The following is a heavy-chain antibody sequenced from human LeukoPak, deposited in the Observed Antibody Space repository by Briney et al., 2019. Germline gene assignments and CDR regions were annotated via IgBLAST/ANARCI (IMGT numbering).Heavy chain of an antibody. CDR3: ARGRICGY. D-gene: IGHD2-21*01. CDR2: INHSGST. CDR1: GGSFSGYY. Sequence: SETLSLTCAVYGGSFSGYYWSWIRQPPGKGLEWIGEINHSGSTNYNPSLKSRVTISVDTSKNQFSLKLSSVTAADTAVYYCARGRICGYWGQGTLVTVSS. V-gene: IGHV4-34*01. J-gene: IGHJ4*02.